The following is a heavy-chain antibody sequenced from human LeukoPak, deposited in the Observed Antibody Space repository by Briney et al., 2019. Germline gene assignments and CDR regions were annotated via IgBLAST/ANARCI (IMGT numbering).Heavy chain of an antibody. V-gene: IGHV3-7*01. CDR3: ATQYYDFWSGYYLYYYYGMDV. J-gene: IGHJ6*02. CDR2: INQDGSEK. D-gene: IGHD3-3*01. Sequence: GGSLRLSCAASGFTFSSYWMSWVRQAPGKGLEGVAHINQDGSEKYYVDSLKGRSTISSDSAKNSLYLQMNSLRAEDTAVYYCATQYYDFWSGYYLYYYYGMDVWGQGTPVTVSS. CDR1: GFTFSSYW.